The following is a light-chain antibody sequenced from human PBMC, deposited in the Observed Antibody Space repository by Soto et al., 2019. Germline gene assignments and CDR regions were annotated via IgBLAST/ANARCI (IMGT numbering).Light chain of an antibody. J-gene: IGLJ1*01. CDR2: EVT. V-gene: IGLV2-14*01. CDR3: SSHTSGSTGV. CDR1: SSDVGGYDY. Sequence: LTQPASVSGSPGQSIAISCTGTSSDVGGYDYVSWYQQHPDKAPKLMIYEVTKRPSGVSNRFSGSKSGNTASLTISGLQPEDGAVYYCSSHTSGSTGVFGSGTKATVL.